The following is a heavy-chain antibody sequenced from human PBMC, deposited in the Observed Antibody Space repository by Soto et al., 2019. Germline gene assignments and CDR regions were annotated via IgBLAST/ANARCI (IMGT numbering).Heavy chain of an antibody. Sequence: GGSLRLSCAASGFTFSSYGMHWVRQAPGKGLEWVAVISYDGSNKYYADSVKGRFTISRDNSKNTLYLHMNSLRAEDTAVYYCAKAKSSQVAAAGLYYYYYGMDVWGQGTTVTVSS. D-gene: IGHD6-13*01. CDR2: ISYDGSNK. J-gene: IGHJ6*02. CDR3: AKAKSSQVAAAGLYYYYYGMDV. CDR1: GFTFSSYG. V-gene: IGHV3-30*18.